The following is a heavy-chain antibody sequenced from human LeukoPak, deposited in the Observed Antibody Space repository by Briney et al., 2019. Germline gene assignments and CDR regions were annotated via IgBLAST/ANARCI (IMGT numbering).Heavy chain of an antibody. CDR2: IYHSGST. CDR1: GGSISSGGYY. Sequence: PSETLSLTCTVSGGSISSGGYYWSWIRQPPGKGLEWIGYIYHSGSTYYNPSLKSRVTISVDTSKNQFSLKLSSVTAADTAVYYCARGPYYYDTSGGFSYYFDHWGQGTLVTVSS. CDR3: ARGPYYYDTSGGFSYYFDH. V-gene: IGHV4-30-2*01. D-gene: IGHD3-22*01. J-gene: IGHJ4*02.